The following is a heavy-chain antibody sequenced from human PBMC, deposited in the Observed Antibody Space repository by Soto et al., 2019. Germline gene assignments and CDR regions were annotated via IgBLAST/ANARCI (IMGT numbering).Heavy chain of an antibody. CDR1: GGPFYSNGHY. CDR2: IDNNGVT. V-gene: IGHV4-39*01. CDR3: GKILVAATAHTDADS. Sequence: XASLSLTCIVCGGPFYSNGHYWGWIRQPPGKGLEWIGSIDNNGVTNYNSSLKSRVTISRDTSKNQFSLRLTSVTAADTAVYYCGKILVAATAHTDADSCGPRTLVTVSS. J-gene: IGHJ4*02. D-gene: IGHD2-15*01.